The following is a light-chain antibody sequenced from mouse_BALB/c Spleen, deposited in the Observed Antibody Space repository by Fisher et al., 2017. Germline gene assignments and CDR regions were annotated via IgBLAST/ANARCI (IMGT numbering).Light chain of an antibody. V-gene: IGKV4-61*01. Sequence: IVLTQSPAIMSASPGEKVTMTCSASSSVSYMYWYQQKPGSSPKPWIYSTSNLASGVPARFSGSGSGTSYSLTISSMEAEDAATYYCQQYHSYPRTFGGGTKLEIK. CDR1: SSVSY. J-gene: IGKJ1*01. CDR2: STS. CDR3: QQYHSYPRT.